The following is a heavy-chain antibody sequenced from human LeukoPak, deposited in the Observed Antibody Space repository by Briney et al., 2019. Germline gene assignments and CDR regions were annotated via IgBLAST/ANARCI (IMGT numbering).Heavy chain of an antibody. J-gene: IGHJ4*02. Sequence: GGSLRLSCAAPGFTFSSYWMSWVRQAPGKGLQWVANIKQDGSDKYYVDSVKGRFTISRDNAKNSLNLQMNSLRAEGTAVYYCARSGQSGYDYFEYWGQGTLVTVSS. CDR2: IKQDGSDK. CDR1: GFTFSSYW. CDR3: ARSGQSGYDYFEY. V-gene: IGHV3-7*05. D-gene: IGHD5-12*01.